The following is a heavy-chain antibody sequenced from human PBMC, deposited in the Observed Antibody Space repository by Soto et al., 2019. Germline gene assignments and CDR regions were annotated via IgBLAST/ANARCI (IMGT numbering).Heavy chain of an antibody. Sequence: SETLSLTCTVSGGSISSYYWSWIRQPPGKGLEWIGYIYYSGSTNYNPSLKSRVTISVDTSKNQFSLKLSSVTAADTAVYYCARDRRDYDFWSGPRNGMDVWGQGTTVTVSS. J-gene: IGHJ6*02. CDR2: IYYSGST. V-gene: IGHV4-59*01. CDR3: ARDRRDYDFWSGPRNGMDV. D-gene: IGHD3-3*01. CDR1: GGSISSYY.